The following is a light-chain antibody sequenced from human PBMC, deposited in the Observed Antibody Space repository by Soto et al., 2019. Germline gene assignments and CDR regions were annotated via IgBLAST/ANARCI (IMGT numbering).Light chain of an antibody. CDR1: KLGDKY. CDR2: QDS. V-gene: IGLV3-1*01. Sequence: SYELTQPPSVSVSPGQTASITCSGDKLGDKYACWYQQKPGQSPVLVIYQDSKRPSGNPERFSGSNSGNTATLTISGTQAVDEAAYYCQAWDSSTAVFGGGTKLTVL. J-gene: IGLJ2*01. CDR3: QAWDSSTAV.